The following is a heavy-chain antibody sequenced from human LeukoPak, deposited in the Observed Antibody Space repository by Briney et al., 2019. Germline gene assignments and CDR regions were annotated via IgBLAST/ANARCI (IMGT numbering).Heavy chain of an antibody. CDR2: INPGGSSI. CDR1: GFTFSSYW. CDR3: ARDYAGSPDY. D-gene: IGHD3-10*01. J-gene: IGHJ4*02. Sequence: PGGSLRLSCAASGFTFSSYWMHWVRQGPGKGLVWVARINPGGSSITYADSVKGRFTISRDNAKNTAYLQMNSLRDEDTAVYYCARDYAGSPDYWGQGTLVTVSA. V-gene: IGHV3-74*01.